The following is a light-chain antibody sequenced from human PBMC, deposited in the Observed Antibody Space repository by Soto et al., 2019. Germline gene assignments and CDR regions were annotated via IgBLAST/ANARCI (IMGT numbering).Light chain of an antibody. V-gene: IGKV1-5*03. Sequence: EIEMTQSPSTLSASVRDRATITCRASQSISRRLAWNQQKPGKAPKLLIYKASNLQSGAPSRCSGSGPGTEFTLTISSLQPDDFAIYYWQHYNSYSFTFGQGTGLEMK. CDR1: QSISRR. CDR3: QHYNSYSFT. J-gene: IGKJ5*01. CDR2: KAS.